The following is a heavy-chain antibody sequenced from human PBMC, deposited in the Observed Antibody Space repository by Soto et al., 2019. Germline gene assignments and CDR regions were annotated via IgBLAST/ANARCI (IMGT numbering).Heavy chain of an antibody. D-gene: IGHD3-22*01. CDR3: ARDHSYYYDSSGSVGDY. V-gene: IGHV1-18*01. CDR1: GYTFTSYG. CDR2: ISAYNGNT. Sequence: ASVKVSCKASGYTFTSYGISWVRQAPGQGLEWMGWISAYNGNTNYAQKLQGRVTMTTDTPTSTAYMELRSLRSDDTAVYYCARDHSYYYDSSGSVGDYWGQGTLVTVSS. J-gene: IGHJ4*02.